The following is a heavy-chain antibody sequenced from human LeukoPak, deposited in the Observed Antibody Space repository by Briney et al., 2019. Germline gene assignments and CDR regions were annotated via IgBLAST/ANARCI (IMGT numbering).Heavy chain of an antibody. J-gene: IGHJ6*03. CDR3: ARDRAAAGFYYYYMDA. CDR2: IYHSGST. V-gene: IGHV4-30-2*01. Sequence: SETLSLTCTVSGGSISSGRYYWSWIRQPPGKDLEWIGYIYHSGSTYYNPSLKSRVTISLDRSKNQFSLKLNSVTSADTAVYYCARDRAAAGFYYYYMDAWGKGTTVTASS. CDR1: GGSISSGRYY. D-gene: IGHD6-13*01.